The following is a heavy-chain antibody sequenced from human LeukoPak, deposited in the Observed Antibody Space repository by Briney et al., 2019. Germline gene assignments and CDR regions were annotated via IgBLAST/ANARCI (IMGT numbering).Heavy chain of an antibody. J-gene: IGHJ6*03. D-gene: IGHD2-15*01. CDR2: IIPVFGTA. Sequence: SVKLSCKASGGTFSTYVISWVRQAPGQGLEWMGGIIPVFGTANYAEEFQDRVTITADKSTSTAYMELSRLRSEDTSMYYCAINQAGYCGGGSCYRHEFYYMDVWGKGTSVTVSS. CDR3: AINQAGYCGGGSCYRHEFYYMDV. CDR1: GGTFSTYV. V-gene: IGHV1-69*06.